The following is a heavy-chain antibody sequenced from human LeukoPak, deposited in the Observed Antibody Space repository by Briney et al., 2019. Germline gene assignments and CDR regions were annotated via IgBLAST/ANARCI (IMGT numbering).Heavy chain of an antibody. J-gene: IGHJ4*02. CDR2: ISGSGGST. Sequence: PGGSLRLSCAASGFTFSNYAMSWVRQAPGKGLECVSAISGSGGSTDYADSVKGRFTISRDNSKNTLYLQMSSLSAENTAVYYGAKMNVLTGYYTPNFDFWGQGTLVTVSS. CDR1: GFTFSNYA. CDR3: AKMNVLTGYYTPNFDF. V-gene: IGHV3-23*01. D-gene: IGHD3-9*01.